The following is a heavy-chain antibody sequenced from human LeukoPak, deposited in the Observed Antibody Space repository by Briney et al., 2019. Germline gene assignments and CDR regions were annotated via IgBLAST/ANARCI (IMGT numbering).Heavy chain of an antibody. J-gene: IGHJ6*02. Sequence: GGSLTLSCAASGFTVSSNYMSWVRQAPGKGLEWVSVIYSGGSTYYADSVKGRFTISRDNSKNTLYLQMNSLRAEDTAVYYCYKSYCSGGSCYSPAGMDVWGQGTTVTVSS. CDR3: YKSYCSGGSCYSPAGMDV. D-gene: IGHD2-15*01. CDR1: GFTVSSNY. V-gene: IGHV3-66*01. CDR2: IYSGGST.